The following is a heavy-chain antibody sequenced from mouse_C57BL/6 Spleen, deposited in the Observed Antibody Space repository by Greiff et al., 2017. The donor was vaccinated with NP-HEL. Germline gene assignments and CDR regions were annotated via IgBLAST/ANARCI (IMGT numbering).Heavy chain of an antibody. J-gene: IGHJ4*01. CDR1: GYAFSSYW. Sequence: QVQLQQSGAELVKPGASVKISCKASGYAFSSYWMNWVKQRPGKGLEWIGQIYPGDGDTNYNGKFKGKATLTADKSSSTAYMQLSSLTSEDSAVYFCARRGLRLYAMDYWGQGTSVTVSS. V-gene: IGHV1-80*01. CDR3: ARRGLRLYAMDY. CDR2: IYPGDGDT. D-gene: IGHD2-4*01.